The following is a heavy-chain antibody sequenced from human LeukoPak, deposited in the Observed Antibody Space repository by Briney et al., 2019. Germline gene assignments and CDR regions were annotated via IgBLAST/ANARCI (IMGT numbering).Heavy chain of an antibody. D-gene: IGHD2-2*01. CDR3: AKEGNVVVPAFDY. V-gene: IGHV3-30*18. CDR1: GFTFSSYG. J-gene: IGHJ4*02. Sequence: GGSLRLSCASSGFTFSSYGMHGVRQAPGKGLEWVAVISYDGSNKYYADSVKGRFTISTDNSQNTLYLQMNSLRAEDTAVEYCAKEGNVVVPAFDYWGQGTLVTVSS. CDR2: ISYDGSNK.